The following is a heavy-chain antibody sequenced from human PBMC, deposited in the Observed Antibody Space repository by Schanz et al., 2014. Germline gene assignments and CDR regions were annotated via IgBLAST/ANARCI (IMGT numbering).Heavy chain of an antibody. V-gene: IGHV1-69*02. CDR2: IIPILGIA. CDR3: ARAGGAEDVVDN. J-gene: IGHJ3*02. CDR1: GGTFSTYT. D-gene: IGHD2-15*01. Sequence: QVQLVQSGAEVKKPGSSVKVSCKASGGTFSTYTISWVRQAPGQGLEWMGRIIPILGIANYAQKFQGRVTITADKSTFTAYLHVSSLRAEDTAVYYCARAGGAEDVVDNWGQGTILTVAS.